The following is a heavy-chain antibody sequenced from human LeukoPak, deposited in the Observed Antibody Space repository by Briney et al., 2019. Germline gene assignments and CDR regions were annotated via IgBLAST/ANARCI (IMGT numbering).Heavy chain of an antibody. J-gene: IGHJ4*02. CDR2: ISWNSGSI. V-gene: IGHV3-9*01. D-gene: IGHD6-19*01. Sequence: GGSLRLSCAASGFTFDDYAMHWVRQAPGKGLEWVSSISWNSGSIGYADSVKGRFTISRDNAKNSLYLQMNSLRAEDTAVYYCARELYSSGSYFDYWGQGTLVTVSS. CDR1: GFTFDDYA. CDR3: ARELYSSGSYFDY.